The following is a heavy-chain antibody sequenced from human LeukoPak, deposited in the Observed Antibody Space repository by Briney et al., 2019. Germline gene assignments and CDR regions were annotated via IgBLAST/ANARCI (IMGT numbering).Heavy chain of an antibody. V-gene: IGHV3-30-3*01. J-gene: IGHJ4*02. CDR1: GFTFSSYA. Sequence: GGSLRLSCAASGFTFSSYAMHWVRQAPGKGLEWVAVISYDGSNKYYADSVKGRFTISRDNSKNTLYLQMNSLRAEDTAVYYCARTGEPGDYWGREPWSPSPQ. D-gene: IGHD7-27*01. CDR2: ISYDGSNK. CDR3: ARTGEPGDY.